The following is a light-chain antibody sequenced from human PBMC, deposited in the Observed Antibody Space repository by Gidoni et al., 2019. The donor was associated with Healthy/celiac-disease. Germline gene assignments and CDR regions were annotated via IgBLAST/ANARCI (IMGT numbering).Light chain of an antibody. CDR3: SSYTSSSTLGVV. CDR2: DVR. CDR1: SSDVGGYNY. Sequence: QSALTQPASVSGSPGQSTTISCTGTSSDVGGYNYVSWYQQHPGKAPKLMIYDVRNRPSGVSNRFSGSKSGNTASLTISGLQAEDEADYYCSSYTSSSTLGVVFGGGTKLTVL. V-gene: IGLV2-14*03. J-gene: IGLJ2*01.